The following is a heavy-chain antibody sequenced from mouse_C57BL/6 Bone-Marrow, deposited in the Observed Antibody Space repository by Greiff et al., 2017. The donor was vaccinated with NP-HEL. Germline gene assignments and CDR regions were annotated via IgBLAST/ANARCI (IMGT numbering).Heavy chain of an antibody. J-gene: IGHJ4*01. D-gene: IGHD1-1*01. Sequence: QVQLKQSGAELVRPGASVTLSCKASGYTFTDYEMHWVKQTPVHGLEWIGAIDPETGGTAYNQKFKGKAILTADKSSSTAYMELRSLTSEDSAVYYCTRGFITTVVDAMDYWGQGTSVTVSS. CDR3: TRGFITTVVDAMDY. CDR2: IDPETGGT. V-gene: IGHV1-15*01. CDR1: GYTFTDYE.